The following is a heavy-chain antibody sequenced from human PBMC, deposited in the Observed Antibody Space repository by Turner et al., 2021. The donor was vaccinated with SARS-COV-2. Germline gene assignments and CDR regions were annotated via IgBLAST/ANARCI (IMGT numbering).Heavy chain of an antibody. Sequence: VQLVESGGGVVQPGRSLSLSCAASGFTFSSYGMHWVRQAPGKGLEWVAVISYDGSNKYYADSVKGRFTISRDNSKNTLYLQMNSLRAEDTAVYYCAKGEQQHFDYWGQGTLVTVSS. CDR3: AKGEQQHFDY. D-gene: IGHD6-13*01. CDR1: GFTFSSYG. V-gene: IGHV3-30*18. J-gene: IGHJ4*02. CDR2: ISYDGSNK.